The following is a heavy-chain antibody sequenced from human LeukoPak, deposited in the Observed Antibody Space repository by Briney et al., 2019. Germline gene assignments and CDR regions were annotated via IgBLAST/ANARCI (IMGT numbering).Heavy chain of an antibody. CDR2: IYYSGST. CDR3: AIHGADYESSAYAFDI. V-gene: IGHV4-39*01. J-gene: IGHJ3*02. CDR1: GGFIRSSSYF. D-gene: IGHD3-22*01. Sequence: SETLSLTCTVSGGFIRSSSYFWGWIRQPPGKGLEWIGSIYYSGSTYYNPSLKSRVTISVDTSKNQFSLKLSSVTAADTAVYYCAIHGADYESSAYAFDIWGQGTMVTVSS.